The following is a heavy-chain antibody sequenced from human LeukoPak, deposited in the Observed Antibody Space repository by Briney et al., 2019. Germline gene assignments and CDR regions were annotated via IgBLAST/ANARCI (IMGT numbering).Heavy chain of an antibody. D-gene: IGHD2-2*01. V-gene: IGHV3-7*01. Sequence: HPGGSLRLSCAASGFTFSSYWMSWVRQAPGEGLEWVANIKQDGSEKYYVDSVKGRFTISRDNAKNSLYLQMNSLRAEDTAVYYCARRDIVVVPATEGEDYYYYYMDVWGKGTTVTVSS. CDR2: IKQDGSEK. CDR3: ARRDIVVVPATEGEDYYYYYMDV. CDR1: GFTFSSYW. J-gene: IGHJ6*03.